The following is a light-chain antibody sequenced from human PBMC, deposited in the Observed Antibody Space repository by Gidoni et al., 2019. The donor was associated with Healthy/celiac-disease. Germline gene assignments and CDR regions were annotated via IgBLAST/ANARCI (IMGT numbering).Light chain of an antibody. CDR3: QQSYSTPGT. V-gene: IGKV1-39*01. CDR2: AAS. J-gene: IGKJ2*01. CDR1: QSISSY. Sequence: DIQMTQSPSSLSASVGDRVTITCRASQSISSYLNWYQQKPGKAPKLLIYAASSLQSVVPSRFSGSGSGTDFTLTISSLQPEDFATYYCQQSYSTPGTFXXXTKLEIK.